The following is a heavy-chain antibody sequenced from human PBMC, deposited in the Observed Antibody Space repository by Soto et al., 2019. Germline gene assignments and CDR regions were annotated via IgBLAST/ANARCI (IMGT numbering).Heavy chain of an antibody. CDR2: INSDGSTT. J-gene: IGHJ4*02. D-gene: IGHD6-19*01. CDR1: GFTFSNHW. V-gene: IGHV3-74*01. Sequence: PGGSLRLSCAASGFTFSNHWMHWVRQAPGKGLERVSRINSDGSTTTYADSVKGRFTIFRHNAKNTLYLQLNSLRAEDTALYYCARGYSSGPDYWGQGTLVTVSS. CDR3: ARGYSSGPDY.